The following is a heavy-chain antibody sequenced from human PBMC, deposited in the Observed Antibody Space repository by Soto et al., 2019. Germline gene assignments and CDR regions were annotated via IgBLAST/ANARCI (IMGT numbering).Heavy chain of an antibody. J-gene: IGHJ4*02. V-gene: IGHV3-74*01. CDR3: ASGVAGRGDS. CDR2: INGDGSRT. Sequence: EVQLVESGGGLVQPGGSLRLSCVVSGFTFSSYWMHWVRQAPGKGLVWVARINGDGSRTAYTDSEKGRFTISRDNVKDTLYLQMNSLRAEDTAVYYCASGVAGRGDSWGQRTLVAVSS. D-gene: IGHD6-19*01. CDR1: GFTFSSYW.